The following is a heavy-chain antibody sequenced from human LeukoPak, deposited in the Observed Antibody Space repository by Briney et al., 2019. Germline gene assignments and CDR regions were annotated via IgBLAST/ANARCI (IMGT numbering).Heavy chain of an antibody. Sequence: PGGSLRLSCAASGFTFSSYAMSWVRQAPGKGLEWVSAISGSGGSTYYADSVKGRFTISRDNSKNTLYLQMNSLRAEDTAVYYCARMGYSYGYGLDYWGQGTLVTVSS. CDR2: ISGSGGST. CDR1: GFTFSSYA. CDR3: ARMGYSYGYGLDY. J-gene: IGHJ4*02. D-gene: IGHD5-18*01. V-gene: IGHV3-23*01.